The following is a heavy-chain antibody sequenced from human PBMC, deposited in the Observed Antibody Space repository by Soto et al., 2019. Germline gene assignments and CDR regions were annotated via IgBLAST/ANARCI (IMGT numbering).Heavy chain of an antibody. CDR1: GFTFNNYA. V-gene: IGHV3-23*01. CDR2: ISPNGDST. CDR3: AKVRLTDYLRYAPHL. Sequence: LRLSCAASGFTFNNYAMNWVRQAPGRGLEWVSIISPNGDSTYYADSVKGRFTISRDNSQNTVFLQMNSLRAEDTAIYFCAKVRLTDYLRYAPHLWGQGTLVTVSS. J-gene: IGHJ3*01. D-gene: IGHD2-8*01.